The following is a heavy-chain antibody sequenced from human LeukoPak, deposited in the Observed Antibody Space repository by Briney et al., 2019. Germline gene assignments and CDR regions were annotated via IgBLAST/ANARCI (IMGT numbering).Heavy chain of an antibody. CDR3: ARGLYYYDSSGYYPSIPYYYYYYMDV. V-gene: IGHV4-34*01. J-gene: IGHJ6*03. D-gene: IGHD3-22*01. Sequence: PSETLSLTCAVHGGSFSGYYWSWIRQPPGKGLEWIGEINHSGSTNYNPSLKSRVTISADTSKNQFSLKLSSVTAADTAVYYCARGLYYYDSSGYYPSIPYYYYYYMDVWGKGTTVTVSS. CDR1: GGSFSGYY. CDR2: INHSGST.